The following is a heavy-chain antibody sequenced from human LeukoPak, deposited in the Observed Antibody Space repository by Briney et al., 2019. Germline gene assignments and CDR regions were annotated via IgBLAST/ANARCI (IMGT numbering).Heavy chain of an antibody. CDR2: IYTSGST. CDR3: ARGPSTRWGVGYFDY. Sequence: SETLSLTCTVSGGSFRSGSYYWSWIRQPAGMGLEWIGRIYTSGSTYYNSSLKSRVTISVDTSKNQSSLKLSSVTAANTAVYYRARGPSTRWGVGYFDYWSQGTLVTVPS. D-gene: IGHD4-23*01. V-gene: IGHV4-61*02. CDR1: GGSFRSGSYY. J-gene: IGHJ4*02.